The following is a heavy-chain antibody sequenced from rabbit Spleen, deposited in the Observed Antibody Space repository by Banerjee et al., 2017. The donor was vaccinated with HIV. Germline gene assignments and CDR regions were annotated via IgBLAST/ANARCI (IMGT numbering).Heavy chain of an antibody. CDR2: IDIGSSGFT. J-gene: IGHJ4*01. CDR3: ARNFDL. V-gene: IGHV1S45*01. Sequence: QEQLKETGGGLVQPGASLTLTCTASGVSFSSSSYMCWVRQAPGKGLEWIACIDIGSSGFTYFATWAKGRFTCSKTSSTTVTLQMTSLTAADMATHFCARNFDLWGPGTLVTVS. CDR1: GVSFSSSSY.